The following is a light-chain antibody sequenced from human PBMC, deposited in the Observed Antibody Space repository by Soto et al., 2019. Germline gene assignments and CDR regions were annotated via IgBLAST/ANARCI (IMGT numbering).Light chain of an antibody. J-gene: IGKJ1*01. V-gene: IGKV1-5*01. CDR1: QTISRY. CDR2: DAS. Sequence: DIQMTQSPSTVSASVVDRVIITCRASQTISRYLAWYQQKSGKAPNLLIYDASTLQSGVPSRFSGSGSGTEFTLTISSLQPDDVATYLCQQYNSFSGTFGQGTKVDIK. CDR3: QQYNSFSGT.